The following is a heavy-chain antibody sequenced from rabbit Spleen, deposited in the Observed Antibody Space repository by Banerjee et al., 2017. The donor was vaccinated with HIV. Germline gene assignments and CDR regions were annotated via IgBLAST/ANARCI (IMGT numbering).Heavy chain of an antibody. Sequence: QSLEESGGGLVQPEGSLTLTCTASGFSFSSGYDMCWVRQAPGKGLELIGCIYTGDGSTYYASWVNGRFTISKTSTTVTLQMTSLTAADTATYFCARDPDGRSRYYFDFWGPGTLVTVS. CDR2: IYTGDGST. CDR1: GFSFSSGYD. D-gene: IGHD8-1*01. V-gene: IGHV1S40*01. CDR3: ARDPDGRSRYYFDF. J-gene: IGHJ4*01.